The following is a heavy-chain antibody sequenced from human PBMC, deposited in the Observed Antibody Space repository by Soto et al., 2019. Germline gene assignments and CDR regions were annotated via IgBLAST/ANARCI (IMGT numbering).Heavy chain of an antibody. Sequence: GGSLRLSCAASGFTFSSYAMSCVRQAPGKGLEWVSAISGSGGSTYYADSVKGRFTISRDNPKNTLYLQMNSLRAEDTAVYYCAKFPGVVEPTAVDVWGQGNTVTVSS. CDR3: AKFPGVVEPTAVDV. D-gene: IGHD2-2*01. J-gene: IGHJ6*02. CDR1: GFTFSSYA. CDR2: ISGSGGST. V-gene: IGHV3-23*01.